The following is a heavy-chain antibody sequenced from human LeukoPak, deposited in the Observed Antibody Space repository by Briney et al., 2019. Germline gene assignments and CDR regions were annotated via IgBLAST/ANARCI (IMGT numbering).Heavy chain of an antibody. D-gene: IGHD3-22*01. CDR1: GGTFSSYA. Sequence: GASAKVSCKASGGTFSSYAISWVRQAPGQGLEWMGGIIPIFGTANYAQKFQGRVTITADKSTSTAYMELSSLRSEDTAVYYCARRGTMIASAPFDYWGQGTLVTVSS. V-gene: IGHV1-69*06. CDR3: ARRGTMIASAPFDY. J-gene: IGHJ4*02. CDR2: IIPIFGTA.